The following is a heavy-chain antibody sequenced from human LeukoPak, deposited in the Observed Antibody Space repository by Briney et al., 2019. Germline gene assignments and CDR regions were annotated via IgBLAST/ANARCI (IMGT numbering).Heavy chain of an antibody. V-gene: IGHV4-30-4*01. CDR1: GGSISSGDYY. Sequence: SETLSLTCTVSGGSISSGDYYWSWIRQPPGKGLEWIGYIYYSGSTYYNPSLKSRVTISVDTSKNQFSLKLSSVTAADTAVYYCARVYDYGDYFPFDDWGQGTLVTVSS. J-gene: IGHJ4*02. D-gene: IGHD4-17*01. CDR3: ARVYDYGDYFPFDD. CDR2: IYYSGST.